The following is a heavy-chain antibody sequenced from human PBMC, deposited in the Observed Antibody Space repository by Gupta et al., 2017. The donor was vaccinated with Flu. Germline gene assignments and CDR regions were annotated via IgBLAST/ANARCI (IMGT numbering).Heavy chain of an antibody. CDR1: SSYA. V-gene: IGHV1-69*01. CDR2: IIPSFETA. Sequence: SSYAISWVRQAPGQGLEWMGGIIPSFETANYAQKFQGRVTITADEPTSTAYMELSSLRSEDTAVYYCARANNCSSSTCYFRWFDPWGQGTLVTVSS. D-gene: IGHD2-2*01. CDR3: ARANNCSSSTCYFRWFDP. J-gene: IGHJ5*02.